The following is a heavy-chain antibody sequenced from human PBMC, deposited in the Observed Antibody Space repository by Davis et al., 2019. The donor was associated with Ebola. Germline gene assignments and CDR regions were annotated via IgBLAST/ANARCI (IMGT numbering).Heavy chain of an antibody. Sequence: GGSLRLSCAASGFTFSSYGMHWVRQAPGKGLEWVAVISYDGSNKYYADSVKGRFTISRDNSKNTLYLQMNSLRAEDTAVYYCARDSRLHYWGQGTLVTVSS. CDR2: ISYDGSNK. J-gene: IGHJ4*02. V-gene: IGHV3-30*03. CDR1: GFTFSSYG. D-gene: IGHD6-25*01. CDR3: ARDSRLHY.